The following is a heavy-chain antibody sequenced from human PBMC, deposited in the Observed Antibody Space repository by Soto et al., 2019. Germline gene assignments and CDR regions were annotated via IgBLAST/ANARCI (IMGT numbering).Heavy chain of an antibody. CDR2: INHSGST. D-gene: IGHD6-6*01. CDR3: ARSLSGFEYSSSSADLFWWFDP. Sequence: PSETLSLTCAVYGGSFSGYYWSWIRQPPGKGLGWIGEINHSGSTNYNPSLKSRVTISVDTSKNQFSLKLSSVTAADTAVYYCARSLSGFEYSSSSADLFWWFDPWGQGTLVTVSS. CDR1: GGSFSGYY. J-gene: IGHJ5*02. V-gene: IGHV4-34*01.